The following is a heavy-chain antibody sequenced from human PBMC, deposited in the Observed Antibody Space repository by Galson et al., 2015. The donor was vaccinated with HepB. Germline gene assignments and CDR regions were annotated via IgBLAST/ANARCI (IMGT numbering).Heavy chain of an antibody. Sequence: SVKVSCKASGYTFTDDYIHWVRQAPGQGLEWLGWINPNSGGTSYAQKFQGWVTMTRDTSISTAYMDLSRLTADDTAVYYCARFSGWADRAFDIWGQGTMVTVSS. J-gene: IGHJ3*02. CDR3: ARFSGWADRAFDI. CDR2: INPNSGGT. D-gene: IGHD1-14*01. V-gene: IGHV1-2*04. CDR1: GYTFTDDY.